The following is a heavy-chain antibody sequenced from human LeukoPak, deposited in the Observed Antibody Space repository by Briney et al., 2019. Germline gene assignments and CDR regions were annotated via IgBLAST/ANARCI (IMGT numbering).Heavy chain of an antibody. V-gene: IGHV3-30*18. CDR2: ISYDGSNK. J-gene: IGHJ6*02. D-gene: IGHD5-18*01. CDR3: AKEGAPYSDGLLGSLSYGMDV. CDR1: GFTFSSYG. Sequence: GRSLRLSCAASGFTFSSYGMHWVRQAPGKGLEWVAVISYDGSNKYYADSVKGRFTISRDNSKNTLYLQMNSLRAEDTAVYYCAKEGAPYSDGLLGSLSYGMDVWGQGTTVTVSS.